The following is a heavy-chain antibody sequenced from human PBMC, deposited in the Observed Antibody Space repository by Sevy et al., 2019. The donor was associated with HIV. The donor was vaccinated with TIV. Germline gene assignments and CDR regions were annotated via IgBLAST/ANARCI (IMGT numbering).Heavy chain of an antibody. CDR3: AKGDRTFYGSDV. CDR2: ISGSGGST. CDR1: GFTFSTYA. J-gene: IGHJ6*02. V-gene: IGHV3-23*01. Sequence: GGSLRLSCAASGFTFSTYAMSWVRQAPGKGLEWVSGISGSGGSTYYADSLKGRFTIFRDNSKNTLSLQMNSLRAEDTAVYYCAKGDRTFYGSDVWGQGTTVTVSS. D-gene: IGHD2-15*01.